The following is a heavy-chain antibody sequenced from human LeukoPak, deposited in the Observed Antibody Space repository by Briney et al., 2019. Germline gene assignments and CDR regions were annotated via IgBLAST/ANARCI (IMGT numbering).Heavy chain of an antibody. D-gene: IGHD5-12*01. CDR2: IWYDGSNK. CDR3: ARDRARRHIVATIYYYYYYGMDV. V-gene: IGHV3-33*01. CDR1: GFTFSNYG. J-gene: IGHJ6*02. Sequence: GGSLRLSCAASGFTFSNYGMHWVRQAPGKGLEWVAVIWYDGSNKYYADSVKGRFTISRDNSKNTLYLQMNSLRAEDTAVYYCARDRARRHIVATIYYYYYYGMDVWGQGTTVTVSS.